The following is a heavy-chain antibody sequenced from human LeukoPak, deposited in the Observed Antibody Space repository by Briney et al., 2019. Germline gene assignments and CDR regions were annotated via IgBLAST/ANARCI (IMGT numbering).Heavy chain of an antibody. CDR3: ARCIAAAGTPFDY. D-gene: IGHD6-13*01. CDR2: INPSGGST. Sequence: GGSLRLSCAASGYTFTSYYMHWVRQAPGQGLEWMGIINPSGGSTSYAQKFQGRVTMTRDTSTSTVYMELSSLRSEDTAVYYCARCIAAAGTPFDYWGQGTLVTVSS. J-gene: IGHJ4*02. V-gene: IGHV1-46*01. CDR1: GYTFTSYY.